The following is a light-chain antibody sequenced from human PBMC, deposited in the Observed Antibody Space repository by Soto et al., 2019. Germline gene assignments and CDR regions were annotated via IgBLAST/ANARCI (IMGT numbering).Light chain of an antibody. CDR2: GAS. CDR3: QQYGSSPQT. J-gene: IGKJ1*01. CDR1: QSVSSSY. V-gene: IGKV3-20*01. Sequence: EIVLTQSPGTLSLSPGERATLSCRASQSVSSSYLAWYQQKPGQAPRLLIYGASSRATGIPDRLSGSGSGTDFTLTISRLEPEAFAVYYCQQYGSSPQTFGQGTKVEIK.